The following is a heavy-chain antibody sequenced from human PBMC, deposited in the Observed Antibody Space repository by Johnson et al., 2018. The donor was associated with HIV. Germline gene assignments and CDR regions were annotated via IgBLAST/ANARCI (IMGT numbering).Heavy chain of an antibody. CDR3: AKGGPLFVDAFDI. J-gene: IGHJ3*02. CDR1: GFSFDDYA. D-gene: IGHD3-3*01. Sequence: QLVESGGGLVQPGRSLRLSCAASGFSFDDYAMHWVRQAPGKGLEWVSGISWNSGSIGYADSVKGRFTISRDIAKNSLYLQMNSLRAEDTALYYCAKGGPLFVDAFDIWGLGTMVTVSS. V-gene: IGHV3-9*01. CDR2: ISWNSGSI.